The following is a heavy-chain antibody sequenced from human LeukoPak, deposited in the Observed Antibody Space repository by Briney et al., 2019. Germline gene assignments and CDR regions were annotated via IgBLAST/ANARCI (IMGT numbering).Heavy chain of an antibody. CDR2: SSGSGGST. V-gene: IGHV3-23*01. CDR1: GLAFTSFA. CDR3: SKDRLGDYINAFDI. Sequence: GRSLSLSCAVSGLAFTSFAISCGPGAPGMGVGWGSASSGSGGSTYYADSVKGRFTISRDNSKNTLYLRMNSLRAEDTAVYYCSKDRLGDYINAFDIWGQGTMVAVS. J-gene: IGHJ3*02. D-gene: IGHD4-17*01.